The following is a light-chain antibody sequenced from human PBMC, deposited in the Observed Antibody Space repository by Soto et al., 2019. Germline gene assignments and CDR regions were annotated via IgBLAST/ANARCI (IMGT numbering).Light chain of an antibody. CDR2: KAS. Sequence: DIQMTQSPYTLSASVGDRVTITCRASQSFSSWLAWYQHKPGKAPKLLIYKASNLESGVPSRFSGSGSGTEFTLTISSLQPDDFATYYCQQYNIWPLTFGGGTKVEIK. V-gene: IGKV1-5*03. CDR1: QSFSSW. J-gene: IGKJ4*01. CDR3: QQYNIWPLT.